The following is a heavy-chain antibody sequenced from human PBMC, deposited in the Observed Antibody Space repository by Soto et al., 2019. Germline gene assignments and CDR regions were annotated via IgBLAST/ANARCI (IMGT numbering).Heavy chain of an antibody. CDR3: ARERAYDFWSGQYYFDY. CDR1: GFTFSSHW. CDR2: IKQDGSEK. J-gene: IGHJ4*02. V-gene: IGHV3-7*01. D-gene: IGHD3-3*01. Sequence: EVQLVESGGGLVQPGGSLSLSCAASGFTFSSHWMSWVRQAPGKGLEWGANIKQDGSEKYYVDSVKGRFTISRDNAKNSLYLQMNSLRAEDTAVYYCARERAYDFWSGQYYFDYWGQGSLVTVSS.